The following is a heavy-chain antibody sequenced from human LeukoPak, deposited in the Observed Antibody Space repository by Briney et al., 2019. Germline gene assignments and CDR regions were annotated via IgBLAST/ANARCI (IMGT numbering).Heavy chain of an antibody. CDR3: ARRPYGSGSNYYFDY. V-gene: IGHV4-39*01. CDR2: IYYSGST. CDR1: GGSISSSSYY. D-gene: IGHD3-10*01. Sequence: SETLSLTCTVSGGSISSSSYYWGWIHQPPGKGLEWIGTIYYSGSTYYNPSLKSRVTISVDTSKNQFSLKLSSVTAADTAVYYCARRPYGSGSNYYFDYWGQGTLVTVSS. J-gene: IGHJ4*02.